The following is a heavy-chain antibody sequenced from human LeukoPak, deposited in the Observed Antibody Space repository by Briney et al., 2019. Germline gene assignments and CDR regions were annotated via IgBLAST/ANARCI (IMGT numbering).Heavy chain of an antibody. CDR2: IWYDGSNK. D-gene: IGHD6-19*01. CDR1: GFTFSSYG. J-gene: IGHJ4*02. Sequence: GRSLRLSCAASGFTFSSYGMHWVRQAPGKGLEWVAVIWYDGSNKYYADSVKGRFTISRDNSKNTLYLQMNSLRAEDTAVYYCARHAAYSSGPLDYWGQGTLVTVSS. CDR3: ARHAAYSSGPLDY. V-gene: IGHV3-33*01.